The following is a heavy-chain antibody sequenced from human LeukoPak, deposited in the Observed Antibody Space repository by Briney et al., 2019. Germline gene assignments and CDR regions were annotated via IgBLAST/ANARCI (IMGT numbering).Heavy chain of an antibody. CDR2: IYYSGST. CDR1: GGSIISVSYF. V-gene: IGHV4-39*01. D-gene: IGHD3-10*01. CDR3: VHGSGSFRYYLDY. Sequence: SETLSLTCTVSGGSIISVSYFWGWIRQPPGRGLEWIGSIYYSGSTYYNPSLKSRVTISVDTSKSQFSLKLSSVTAADTAVYYCVHGSGSFRYYLDYWGQGTLVTVSS. J-gene: IGHJ4*02.